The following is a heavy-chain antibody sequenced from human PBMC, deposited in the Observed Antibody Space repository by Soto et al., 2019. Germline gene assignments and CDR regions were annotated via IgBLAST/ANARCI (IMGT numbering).Heavy chain of an antibody. CDR1: GYTFTGYY. D-gene: IGHD3-22*01. Sequence: GASVKVSCKASGYTFTGYYMHWVRQAPGRGLEWMGWINPNSGGTNYAQKFQGRVTMTRDTSISTAYMELSRLRSDDTAVYYCARGKGSSGPYYYYGMDVWGQGTTVTVSS. V-gene: IGHV1-2*02. CDR2: INPNSGGT. J-gene: IGHJ6*02. CDR3: ARGKGSSGPYYYYGMDV.